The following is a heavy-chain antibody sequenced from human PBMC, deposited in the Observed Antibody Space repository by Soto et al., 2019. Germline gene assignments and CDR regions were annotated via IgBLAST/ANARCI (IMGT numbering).Heavy chain of an antibody. CDR3: ARDLLGFRAFDI. CDR2: ISGSGGST. D-gene: IGHD3-10*01. Sequence: GGSLSLSCAASGFTFSSYAMSWVRQAPGKGLEWVSAISGSGGSTYYADSVKGRFTISRDNSKNTLYLQMNSLRAEDTAVYDCARDLLGFRAFDIWGQGTMVTVSS. CDR1: GFTFSSYA. J-gene: IGHJ3*02. V-gene: IGHV3-23*01.